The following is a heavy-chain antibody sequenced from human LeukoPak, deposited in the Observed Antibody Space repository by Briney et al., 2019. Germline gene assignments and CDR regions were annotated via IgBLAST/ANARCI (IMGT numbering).Heavy chain of an antibody. V-gene: IGHV3-23*01. CDR1: GFTFSSYA. D-gene: IGHD3-10*01. Sequence: GESLRLSCAASGFTFSSYAMSWVRQAPGKGLEWVSAISGSGGSTYYADSVKGRFTISRDNSKNTLYLQMNSLRAEDTAVYYCAKDFYGSGSYRNNWFDPWGQGTLVTVSS. CDR3: AKDFYGSGSYRNNWFDP. J-gene: IGHJ5*02. CDR2: ISGSGGST.